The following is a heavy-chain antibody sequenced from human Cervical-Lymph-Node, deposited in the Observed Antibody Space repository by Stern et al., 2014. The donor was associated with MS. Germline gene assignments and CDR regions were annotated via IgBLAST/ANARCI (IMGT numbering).Heavy chain of an antibody. J-gene: IGHJ4*02. CDR3: ARDGAYYYDSSGDLDY. Sequence: VQLVESGAEVKKPGASVKVYCKASGYTFTSYGITWVRQAHGQGLEWMGWISTYNGNTNYAQNLQGRITMTTDTSTSTAYMELRSLRSDDTAVYYCARDGAYYYDSSGDLDYWGQGTLVTVSS. CDR1: GYTFTSYG. D-gene: IGHD3-22*01. V-gene: IGHV1-18*01. CDR2: ISTYNGNT.